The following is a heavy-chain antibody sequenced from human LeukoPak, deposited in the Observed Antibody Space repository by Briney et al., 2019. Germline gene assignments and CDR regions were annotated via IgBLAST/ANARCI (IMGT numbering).Heavy chain of an antibody. CDR2: IYPGDSDT. J-gene: IGHJ4*02. Sequence: GESLKISCKGSGYSFTSYWIGWVRQMPGKGLEWMGIIYPGDSDTRYSPSFQGQVTISADKSISTAYLQWSSLKASDTAMYYXXXXXXXXXXXGYYWPLYYFDYWGQGTLVTVSS. D-gene: IGHD3-22*01. CDR3: XXXXXXXXXXGYYWPLYYFDY. CDR1: GYSFTSYW. V-gene: IGHV5-51*01.